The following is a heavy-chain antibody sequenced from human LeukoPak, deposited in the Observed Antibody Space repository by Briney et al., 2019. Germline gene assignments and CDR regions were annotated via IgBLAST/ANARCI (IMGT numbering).Heavy chain of an antibody. V-gene: IGHV5-51*01. CDR3: ARFVGACSGGSCYSDY. J-gene: IGHJ4*02. CDR1: GYSFTSYW. CDR2: IYPGDSDT. Sequence: GESLKISCKGSGYSFTSYWIGWVRQMPGKGLEWMGIIYPGDSDTRYSPSFQGQVTISADKSINTAYLQWNSLKASDTAMYYCARFVGACSGGSCYSDYWGQGTLVTVSS. D-gene: IGHD2-15*01.